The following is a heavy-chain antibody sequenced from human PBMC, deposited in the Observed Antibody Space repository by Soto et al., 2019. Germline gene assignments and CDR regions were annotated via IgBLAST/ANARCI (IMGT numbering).Heavy chain of an antibody. CDR1: GYTFTIYG. J-gene: IGHJ6*02. CDR2: ISAYNGNT. CDR3: ARGLVPAAIWYYYYGMDV. D-gene: IGHD2-2*02. V-gene: IGHV1-18*01. Sequence: ASVKVSCKASGYTFTIYGIIWVRQAPGQGLEWMGWISAYNGNTNYAQKLQGRVTMTTDTSTSTAYMELRSLRSDDTAVYYCARGLVPAAIWYYYYGMDVWGQGTTVTVSS.